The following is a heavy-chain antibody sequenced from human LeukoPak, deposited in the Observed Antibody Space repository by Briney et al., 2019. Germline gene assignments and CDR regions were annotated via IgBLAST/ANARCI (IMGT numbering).Heavy chain of an antibody. V-gene: IGHV3-74*01. J-gene: IGHJ2*01. D-gene: IGHD4-17*01. CDR3: AREDYNDSGWCCDL. CDR2: IKSDGSRT. Sequence: PGGSLRLSCAASGFTFSSHWMHWVSQAPGKGLVWVSRIKSDGSRTAYADSVKGRFTISRDNAKKTLYMQMNSLRAEDTAVYFWAREDYNDSGWCCDLWGRGTLVTVSS. CDR1: GFTFSSHW.